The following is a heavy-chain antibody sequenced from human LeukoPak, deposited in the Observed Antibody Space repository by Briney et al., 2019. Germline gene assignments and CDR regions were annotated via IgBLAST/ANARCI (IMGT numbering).Heavy chain of an antibody. D-gene: IGHD2-8*01. CDR2: IYPGDSDT. CDR1: GYSFTSNW. CDR3: ARHMGYCTNGVCLYYYYYMDV. J-gene: IGHJ6*03. Sequence: GESLKISCKGSGYSFTSNWIGWVRQMPGKGLEWMGIIYPGDSDTRYSPSFQGQVTISADKSISTAYLKWSSLKASDTAMYYCARHMGYCTNGVCLYYYYYMDVWGKGTTVTVSS. V-gene: IGHV5-51*01.